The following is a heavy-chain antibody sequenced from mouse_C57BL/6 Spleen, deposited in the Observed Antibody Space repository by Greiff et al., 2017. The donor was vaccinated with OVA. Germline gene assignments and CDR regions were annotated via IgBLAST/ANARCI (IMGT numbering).Heavy chain of an antibody. Sequence: QVQLQQSGAELVRPGTSVKMSCKASGYTFTNYWIGWAKQRPGHGLEWIGDIYPGGGYPNYNEKFKGKATLTADKSSSTAYMQFSSLTSEDSAIYYCARKRPYDYDRGYYFDYWGQGTTLTVSS. CDR1: GYTFTNYW. D-gene: IGHD2-4*01. J-gene: IGHJ2*01. CDR3: ARKRPYDYDRGYYFDY. CDR2: IYPGGGYP. V-gene: IGHV1-63*01.